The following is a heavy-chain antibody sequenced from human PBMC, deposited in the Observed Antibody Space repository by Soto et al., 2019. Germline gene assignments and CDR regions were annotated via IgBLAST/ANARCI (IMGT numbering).Heavy chain of an antibody. CDR1: GFTFSSYA. Sequence: GGSLRLSCAASGFTFSSYAMSWVRQAPGKGLEWVSAISGSGGSTYYADSVKGRFTISRDNSKNTLYLQMNSLRAEDTAVYYCAKDLRDCSSTSCYDAFDIWGQGTMVTV. CDR2: ISGSGGST. D-gene: IGHD2-2*01. J-gene: IGHJ3*02. CDR3: AKDLRDCSSTSCYDAFDI. V-gene: IGHV3-23*01.